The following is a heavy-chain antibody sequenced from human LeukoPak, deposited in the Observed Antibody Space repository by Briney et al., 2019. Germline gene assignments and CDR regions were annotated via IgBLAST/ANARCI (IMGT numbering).Heavy chain of an antibody. J-gene: IGHJ4*02. V-gene: IGHV1-18*01. CDR1: GYTFTSYG. D-gene: IGHD4-17*01. CDR3: ARGYHASTVTTPPDY. CDR2: ISAYNGNT. Sequence: ASVKVSCKASGYTFTSYGISWVRQAPGQGLEWMGWISAYNGNTNYAQKLQGRVTMTRDTSTSTVYMELSSLRSEDTAVYYCARGYHASTVTTPPDYWGQGTLVTVSS.